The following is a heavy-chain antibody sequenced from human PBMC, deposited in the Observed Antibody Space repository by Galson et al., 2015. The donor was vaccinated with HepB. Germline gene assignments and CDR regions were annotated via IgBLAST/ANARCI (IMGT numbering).Heavy chain of an antibody. CDR2: IYYSGST. CDR3: ARQPLLYCSSTSCYFDY. V-gene: IGHV4-39*01. J-gene: IGHJ4*02. CDR1: GGSISSSSYY. D-gene: IGHD2-2*01. Sequence: SETLSLTCTVSGGSISSSSYYWGWIRQPPGKGLEWIGSIYYSGSTYYNPSLKSRVTISVDTSKNQFSLKLSSVTAADTAVYYCARQPLLYCSSTSCYFDYWGQGTLVTVSS.